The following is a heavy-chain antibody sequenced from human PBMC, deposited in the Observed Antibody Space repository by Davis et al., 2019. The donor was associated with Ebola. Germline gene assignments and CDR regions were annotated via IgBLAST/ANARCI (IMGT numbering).Heavy chain of an antibody. CDR3: ARVYDILTGYYLGY. V-gene: IGHV1-18*01. J-gene: IGHJ4*02. CDR2: ISAYNGNT. D-gene: IGHD3-9*01. Sequence: AASVKVSCKASGYTFSNYGISWVRQAPGQGLEWMGWISAYNGNTNYAQKLQGRVTMTTDTSTSTAYMELRSLRSDDTAVYYCARVYDILTGYYLGYWGQGTLVTVSS. CDR1: GYTFSNYG.